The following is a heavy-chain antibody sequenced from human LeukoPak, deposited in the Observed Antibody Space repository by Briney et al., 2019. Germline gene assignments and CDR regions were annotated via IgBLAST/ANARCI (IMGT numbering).Heavy chain of an antibody. CDR1: GGSIKNYY. V-gene: IGHV4-59*01. CDR2: IYYSGST. CDR3: ARAGYCSSTSCQWVPLV. D-gene: IGHD2-2*03. J-gene: IGHJ6*02. Sequence: SETLSLTCTVSGGSIKNYYWIWIRQSPGKGLEWIGYIYYSGSTNYNPSLKSRVIISVDTSKNQFSLKLNSVTAADTAVYYCARAGYCSSTSCQWVPLVWGQGTTVTVSS.